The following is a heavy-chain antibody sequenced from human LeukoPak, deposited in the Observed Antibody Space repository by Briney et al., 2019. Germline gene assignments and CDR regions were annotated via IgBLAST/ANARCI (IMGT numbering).Heavy chain of an antibody. CDR1: GGSISSSSYY. Sequence: PSETLSLTCTVSGGSISSSSYYWGWIRQPPGKGLEWIGSIYYSGSTYYNPSLKSRVTISVDTSKNQFSLKLSSVTAADTAVYYCARLWYLDWLSYFDYWGQGTLVTVSS. CDR3: ARLWYLDWLSYFDY. V-gene: IGHV4-39*01. D-gene: IGHD3-9*01. CDR2: IYYSGST. J-gene: IGHJ4*02.